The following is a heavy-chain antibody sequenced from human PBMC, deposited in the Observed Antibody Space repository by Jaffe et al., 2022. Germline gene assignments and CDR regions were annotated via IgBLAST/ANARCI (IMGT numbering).Heavy chain of an antibody. CDR2: INPNSGGT. J-gene: IGHJ1*01. Sequence: QVQLVQSGAEVKKPGASVKVSCKASGYTFTGYYMHWVRQAPGQGLEWMGRINPNSGGTNYAQKFQGRVTMTRDTSISTAYMELSRLRSDDTAVYYCARQSYPDRDYGDPRVYFQHWGQGTLVTVSS. D-gene: IGHD4-17*01. V-gene: IGHV1-2*06. CDR1: GYTFTGYY. CDR3: ARQSYPDRDYGDPRVYFQH.